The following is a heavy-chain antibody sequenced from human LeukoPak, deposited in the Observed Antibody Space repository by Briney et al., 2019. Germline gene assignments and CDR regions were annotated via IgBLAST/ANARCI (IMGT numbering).Heavy chain of an antibody. CDR3: ARDQSCSGGSCYDAFDI. V-gene: IGHV4-59*01. CDR1: GGSISSYY. CDR2: IYYSGSP. Sequence: PSETLSLTCTVSGGSISSYYWSWIRQPPGKGLEWIGYIYYSGSPNYNPSLNSRVTISVDTSKNQFYLKLSSVTAADTAVYYCARDQSCSGGSCYDAFDIWGQGTMVTVSS. J-gene: IGHJ3*02. D-gene: IGHD2-15*01.